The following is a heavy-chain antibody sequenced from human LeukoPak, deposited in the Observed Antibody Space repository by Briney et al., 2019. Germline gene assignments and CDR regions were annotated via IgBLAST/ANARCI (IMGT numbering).Heavy chain of an antibody. D-gene: IGHD3-10*01. V-gene: IGHV4-4*07. CDR2: IYISGAT. J-gene: IGHJ4*02. CDR3: ARDQSPLVRGVTSFDY. Sequence: SETLSLTCTVSGGSISTYYWNWIRQPAGKGLEWIGRIYISGATNFNPSLQSRVTMSVDTSKDQFSLKLISVTAADTAVYYCARDQSPLVRGVTSFDYWGQGTLVTVSS. CDR1: GGSISTYY.